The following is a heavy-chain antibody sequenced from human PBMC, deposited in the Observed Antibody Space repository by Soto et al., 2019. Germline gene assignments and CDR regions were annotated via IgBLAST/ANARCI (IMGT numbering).Heavy chain of an antibody. V-gene: IGHV3-23*01. CDR2: IRPGGDST. CDR1: GXRFRTRA. Sequence: LRLSCSASGXRFRTRAMSWVRQAPGKGLEWVASIRPGGDSTYYADSVKGRFAVSRDNSNVTLYLQMDSLRVEDTAIYYCTTHEEGAPWAGGFDSWGQGTLVTRLL. D-gene: IGHD1-26*01. J-gene: IGHJ5*01. CDR3: TTHEEGAPWAGGFDS.